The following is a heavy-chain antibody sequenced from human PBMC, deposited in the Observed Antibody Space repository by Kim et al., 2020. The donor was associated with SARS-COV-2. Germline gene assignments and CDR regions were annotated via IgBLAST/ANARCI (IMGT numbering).Heavy chain of an antibody. J-gene: IGHJ6*02. Sequence: GGSLRLSCAASGFTFSSYWVTWVRQAPGEGLEWVASIKKDGSEKHYVDSVKGRFTISRDNAKTSLYLQMDSLRADDTAVYYCARYLGYCYGTRCTVVGPGSYHYGMDVWGQGTTVTVSS. V-gene: IGHV3-7*03. CDR2: IKKDGSEK. D-gene: IGHD2-2*01. CDR3: ARYLGYCYGTRCTVVGPGSYHYGMDV. CDR1: GFTFSSYW.